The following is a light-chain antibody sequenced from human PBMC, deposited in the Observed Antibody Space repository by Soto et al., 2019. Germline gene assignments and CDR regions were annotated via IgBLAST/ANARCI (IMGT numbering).Light chain of an antibody. Sequence: DIQMTQSPSSLSASVGDRVTITCQASQNINNYLNWYQQKPGRAPKLLIYDASNLEAGVPSRFRGSGSGTDFTFTISRLQSDDFATYYCQQYHSYPYTYGQGTKVDIK. CDR2: DAS. CDR1: QNINNY. V-gene: IGKV1-33*01. CDR3: QQYHSYPYT. J-gene: IGKJ2*01.